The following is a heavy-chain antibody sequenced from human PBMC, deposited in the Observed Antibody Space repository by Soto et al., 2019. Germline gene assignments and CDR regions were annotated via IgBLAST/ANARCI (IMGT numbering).Heavy chain of an antibody. CDR1: GYTLTELS. Sequence: ASVKVSCKXSGYTLTELSMHWVRQAPGKGLESKGGFDPEDDETIYAQKFQGRATMTEHTSTDTAYMKLSSLRSEDTAVYYCATDSSVVPAARGVAFDIWGQGTMVTVSS. V-gene: IGHV1-24*01. CDR3: ATDSSVVPAARGVAFDI. D-gene: IGHD2-2*01. CDR2: FDPEDDET. J-gene: IGHJ3*02.